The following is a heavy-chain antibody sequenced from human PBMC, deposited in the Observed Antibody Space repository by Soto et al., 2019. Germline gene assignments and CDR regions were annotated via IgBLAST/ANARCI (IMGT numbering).Heavy chain of an antibody. Sequence: PGGSLRLSCAASGLTFSNVWMSWVRQAPGKGLEWVGRMRSKADGGATDYAAPVKGRFTISRDDSKNTLYLQMNSLKTDDTALYYCTTTRDPNDYWGQGTLGTGSS. CDR1: GLTFSNVW. CDR3: TTTRDPNDY. V-gene: IGHV3-15*01. CDR2: MRSKADGGAT. J-gene: IGHJ4*02.